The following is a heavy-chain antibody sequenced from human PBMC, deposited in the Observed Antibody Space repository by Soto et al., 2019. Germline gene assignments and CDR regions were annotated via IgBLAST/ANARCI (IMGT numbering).Heavy chain of an antibody. J-gene: IGHJ6*02. Sequence: TNTVYGGKIRDLCWRRISKNKGKGLEWIGEINHSGSTNYNPSLKSRVTISVDTSKNQFSLKLSSVTAADTAGCYCPRMGGYGSGVYVMAFWGQGTTVTVSS. CDR2: INHSGST. CDR1: GGKIRDLC. V-gene: IGHV4-34*01. D-gene: IGHD3-10*01. CDR3: PRMGGYGSGVYVMAF.